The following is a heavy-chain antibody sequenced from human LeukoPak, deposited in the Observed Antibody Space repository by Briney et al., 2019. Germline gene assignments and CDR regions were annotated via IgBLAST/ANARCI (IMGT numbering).Heavy chain of an antibody. V-gene: IGHV3-23*01. CDR3: AKMKGHPLPKYYMDV. CDR2: ISGSGGST. Sequence: GGSLRLSCAASGFTFSSYAMSWVRQAPGKGLEWVSAISGSGGSTYYADSVKGRFTISRDNSKNTLFLQMNSLRADDTAVYYCAKMKGHPLPKYYMDVWGQGTTVTVSS. D-gene: IGHD1-26*01. CDR1: GFTFSSYA. J-gene: IGHJ6*01.